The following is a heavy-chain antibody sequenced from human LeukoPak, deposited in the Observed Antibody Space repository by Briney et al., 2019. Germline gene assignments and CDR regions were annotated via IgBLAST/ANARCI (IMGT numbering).Heavy chain of an antibody. Sequence: ASVKVSCKASGYTFTSYGISWVRQAPGQGLEWMGWISAYNGNTNNAQKLQGRVTMTTDTSTSTAYVELRGLGVDDRAVYYCARRGGGWYWFDPWGQGTLVTVSS. D-gene: IGHD4-23*01. CDR3: ARRGGGWYWFDP. CDR1: GYTFTSYG. J-gene: IGHJ5*02. CDR2: ISAYNGNT. V-gene: IGHV1-18*01.